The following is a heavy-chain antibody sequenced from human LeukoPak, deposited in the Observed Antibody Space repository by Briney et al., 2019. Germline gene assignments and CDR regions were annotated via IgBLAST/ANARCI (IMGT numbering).Heavy chain of an antibody. CDR3: ARDLAGYRIFDY. V-gene: IGHV3-30*03. CDR2: ISNDGNNK. Sequence: GGSLRLSCAASGFTFSSYGMHWVRQAPGKGLEFMAVISNDGNNKYYADSVKGRFTISRDNSKNTLYLQMNSLRAEDTAVYHCARDLAGYRIFDYWGQGTLVTVSS. J-gene: IGHJ4*02. D-gene: IGHD5-12*01. CDR1: GFTFSSYG.